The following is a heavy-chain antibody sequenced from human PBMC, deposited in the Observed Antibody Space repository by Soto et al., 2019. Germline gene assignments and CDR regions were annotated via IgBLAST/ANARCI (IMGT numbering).Heavy chain of an antibody. CDR1: GYTLTELS. D-gene: IGHD6-19*01. Sequence: GASVKVSCKVSGYTLTELSMYWVRQAPGKGLEWMGGFDPEDGETIYAQKFQGRVTMTEDTSTDTAYMELSSLRSEDTAVYYCATASSGIAVAGASYYYYYYMDVWGKGTTVTVSS. V-gene: IGHV1-24*01. CDR3: ATASSGIAVAGASYYYYYYMDV. J-gene: IGHJ6*03. CDR2: FDPEDGET.